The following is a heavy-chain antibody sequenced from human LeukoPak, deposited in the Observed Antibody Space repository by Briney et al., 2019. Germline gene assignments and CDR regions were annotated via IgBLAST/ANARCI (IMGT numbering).Heavy chain of an antibody. CDR1: GFSFGNYV. CDR2: ISDLGGSS. CDR3: AKVLGSYCTSTNCLEAAFDV. J-gene: IGHJ3*01. V-gene: IGHV3-23*01. D-gene: IGHD2-2*01. Sequence: GGSLRLSCAASGFSFGNYVMSWVRQAPGKGLEWVSTISDLGGSSYFADSVKDRFTISRDNSKSTLFLEMNSLRAEDTAIYYCAKVLGSYCTSTNCLEAAFDVWGQGTMVTVSS.